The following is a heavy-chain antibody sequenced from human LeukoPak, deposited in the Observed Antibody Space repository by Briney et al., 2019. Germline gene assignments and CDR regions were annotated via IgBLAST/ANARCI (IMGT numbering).Heavy chain of an antibody. Sequence: GGSLRLSCAASGFSFSTYAMSWVRQAPGKGLEWVSAISGGGSSTYYADSVKGRFTISRDNSKNTLYRQMNSLRAEDTAVYYCAKVWSSGTPSDYWGQGTLVTVSS. CDR3: AKVWSSGTPSDY. D-gene: IGHD3-10*01. CDR1: GFSFSTYA. J-gene: IGHJ4*02. V-gene: IGHV3-23*01. CDR2: ISGGGSST.